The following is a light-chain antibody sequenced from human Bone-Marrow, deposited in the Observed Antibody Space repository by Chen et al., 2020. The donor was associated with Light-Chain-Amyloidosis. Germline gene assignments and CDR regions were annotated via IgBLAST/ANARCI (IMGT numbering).Light chain of an antibody. V-gene: IGKV4-1*01. CDR3: QQYYSTPYT. Sequence: DIVMTQSPDSLAVSLGERATINCKSSQSVLYSSNNKNYLAWYQQKPGHHPKLLIYWASTRESGVPDRFIGSGSGTDFTLTISSLQAEDVAVYYCQQYYSTPYTFGQGTKLALK. CDR2: WAS. J-gene: IGKJ2*01. CDR1: QSVLYSSNNKNY.